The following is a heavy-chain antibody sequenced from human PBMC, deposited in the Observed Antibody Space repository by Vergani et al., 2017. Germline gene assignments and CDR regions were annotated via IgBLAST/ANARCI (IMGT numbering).Heavy chain of an antibody. CDR2: IYYSGST. CDR3: AGVKYYYGSGSYSGDNWFDP. J-gene: IGHJ5*02. V-gene: IGHV4-59*01. D-gene: IGHD3-10*01. Sequence: QVQLQESGPGLVKPSETLSLTCTVSGGSISSYYWSWIRQPPGKGLEWIGYIYYSGSTNYNPSLKSRVTISVDTSKNQFSLKLSSVTAADTAVYYCAGVKYYYGSGSYSGDNWFDPWGQGTLVTVSS. CDR1: GGSISSYY.